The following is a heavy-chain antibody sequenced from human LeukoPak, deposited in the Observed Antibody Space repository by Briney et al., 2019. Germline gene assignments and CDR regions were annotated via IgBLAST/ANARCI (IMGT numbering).Heavy chain of an antibody. CDR3: ARVEGGAFDI. CDR1: GGSISSSRDY. J-gene: IGHJ3*02. D-gene: IGHD3-16*01. V-gene: IGHV4-39*07. Sequence: SETLSLTCIVSGGSISSSRDYWAWIRQPPGKGLEWIANIYYSGSTYYSPSLKSRATISVDTSKNQFSLKLSSVTAADTAVYYCARVEGGAFDIWGQGTMVTVSS. CDR2: IYYSGST.